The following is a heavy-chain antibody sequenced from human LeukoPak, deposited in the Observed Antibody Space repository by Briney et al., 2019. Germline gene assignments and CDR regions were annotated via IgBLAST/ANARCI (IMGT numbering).Heavy chain of an antibody. J-gene: IGHJ4*02. V-gene: IGHV3-7*03. CDR2: IGQDGSEK. Sequence: PGGSLRLSCTVSGFTFSNYWMSWVRQTPGKGLEWVANIGQDGSEKWYVDSVKGRFTISRDNAKNSLYLQMNSLRAEDTAVYYCAKDGSYTPLHFDYWGQGTLVTVSS. D-gene: IGHD1-26*01. CDR1: GFTFSNYW. CDR3: AKDGSYTPLHFDY.